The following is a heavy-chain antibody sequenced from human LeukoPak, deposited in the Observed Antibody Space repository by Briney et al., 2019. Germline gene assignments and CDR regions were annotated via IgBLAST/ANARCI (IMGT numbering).Heavy chain of an antibody. CDR1: GGSISSSSYY. Sequence: SETLSLTCTVSGGSISSSSYYWGWIRQPPGKGLEWIGSIYYSGSTYYNPSLKSRVTISVDTSKTQFSLKLSSVTAADTAVYYCARVGIVGATMIDYWGQGTLVTVSS. CDR2: IYYSGST. V-gene: IGHV4-39*01. CDR3: ARVGIVGATMIDY. D-gene: IGHD1-26*01. J-gene: IGHJ4*02.